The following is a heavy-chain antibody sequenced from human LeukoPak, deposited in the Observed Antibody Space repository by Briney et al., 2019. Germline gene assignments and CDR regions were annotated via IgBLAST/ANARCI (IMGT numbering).Heavy chain of an antibody. D-gene: IGHD2-2*01. CDR2: ISYDGSNK. Sequence: GGSLRLSCAASGFTFSSYGMHWVRQAPGKGLEWVAVISYDGSNKYYADSVKGRFTISRDNSKNTLYLQMNSLRVEDTAIYYCARLAVPPGNRGWYYEHWGQGTLVTVSS. CDR3: ARLAVPPGNRGWYYEH. CDR1: GFTFSSYG. V-gene: IGHV3-30*03. J-gene: IGHJ4*02.